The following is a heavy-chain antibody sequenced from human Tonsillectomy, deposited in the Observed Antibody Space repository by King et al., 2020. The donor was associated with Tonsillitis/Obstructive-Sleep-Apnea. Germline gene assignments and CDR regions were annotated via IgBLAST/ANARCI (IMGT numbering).Heavy chain of an antibody. D-gene: IGHD3-3*01. J-gene: IGHJ4*02. CDR1: GFSLSTSGVG. V-gene: IGHV2-5*02. Sequence: TFKESGPMLVKPTQTLTLTCTFSGFSLSTSGVGVGWVSQPPGKALELLALIYCDDDNLYCPSLDSRLTITKDTSKNQVVLTMTNMDPVDTATDYCAQVCSFYLGWSGYSYYFDYWGQGTLVTVSS. CDR3: AQVCSFYLGWSGYSYYFDY. CDR2: IYCDDDN.